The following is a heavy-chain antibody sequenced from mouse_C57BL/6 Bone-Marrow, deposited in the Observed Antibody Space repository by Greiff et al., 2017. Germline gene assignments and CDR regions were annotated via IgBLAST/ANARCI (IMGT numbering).Heavy chain of an antibody. V-gene: IGHV14-4*01. J-gene: IGHJ1*03. D-gene: IGHD1-1*01. Sequence: EVQLQQSGAELVRPGASVKLSCTASGFNIKDDYMPWVKQRPEQGLEWIGWIDPENGDTEYASKFQGKATITADTSSNTAYLQLSSLTSEDTAVYYCTFFSYYGSSYWYFDVWGTGTTVTVSS. CDR3: TFFSYYGSSYWYFDV. CDR1: GFNIKDDY. CDR2: IDPENGDT.